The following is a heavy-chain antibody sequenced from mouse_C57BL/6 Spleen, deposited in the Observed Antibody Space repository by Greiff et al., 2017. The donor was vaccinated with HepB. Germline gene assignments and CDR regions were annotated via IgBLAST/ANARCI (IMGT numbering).Heavy chain of an antibody. J-gene: IGHJ3*01. CDR2: ISSGSSTI. V-gene: IGHV5-17*01. D-gene: IGHD1-1*01. Sequence: EVKLVESGGGLVKPGGSLKLSCAASGFTFSDYGMHWVRQAPEKGLEWVAYISSGSSTIYYADTVTGRFTISRDNAKNTLFLQMTRLRSEDTAMYYCAKGATTSWFAYWGQGTLVTVSA. CDR3: AKGATTSWFAY. CDR1: GFTFSDYG.